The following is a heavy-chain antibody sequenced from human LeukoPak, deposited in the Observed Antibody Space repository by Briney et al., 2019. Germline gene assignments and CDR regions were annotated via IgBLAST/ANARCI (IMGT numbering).Heavy chain of an antibody. CDR2: ISGSGGST. Sequence: GGSLRLSCAASGFTFSSYAMSWVRQAPGKGLEGVSAISGSGGSTYCADSVKGRFTISRDNSKNTLYLQMNSLRAEDTAVYYCAKDGPDDFWTGYDYWGQGTLVTVSS. CDR1: GFTFSSYA. D-gene: IGHD3-3*01. CDR3: AKDGPDDFWTGYDY. J-gene: IGHJ4*02. V-gene: IGHV3-23*01.